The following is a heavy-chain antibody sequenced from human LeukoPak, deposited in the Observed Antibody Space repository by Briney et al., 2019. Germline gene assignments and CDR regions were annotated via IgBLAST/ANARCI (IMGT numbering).Heavy chain of an antibody. D-gene: IGHD6-19*01. CDR2: INHSGST. CDR3: ARGAVAGVFSLDI. J-gene: IGHJ3*02. V-gene: IGHV4-34*01. Sequence: PSETLSLTCAVYGGSFSVYHWSWIRQPPGKGLEWIGEINHSGSTNYIPSLKSRVTISIDTSKNQFSLKLTSVTAADTAVYYCARGAVAGVFSLDIWGQGTMVTVSS. CDR1: GGSFSVYH.